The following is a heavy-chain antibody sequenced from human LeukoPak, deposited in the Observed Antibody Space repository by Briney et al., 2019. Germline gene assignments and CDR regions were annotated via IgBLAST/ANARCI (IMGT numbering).Heavy chain of an antibody. CDR1: GLTSSSYA. CDR2: ISGSGGST. J-gene: IGHJ4*02. CDR3: AKDTSSYCSSTSCWHFDH. Sequence: GGSLRLSCATSGLTSSSYAMSWVRQAPGKGLEWVSGISGSGGSTYYADSVKGRFTISRDNSKNTLYLQMNSLRAEDTAVYYCAKDTSSYCSSTSCWHFDHWGQGTLVTVSS. D-gene: IGHD2-2*01. V-gene: IGHV3-23*01.